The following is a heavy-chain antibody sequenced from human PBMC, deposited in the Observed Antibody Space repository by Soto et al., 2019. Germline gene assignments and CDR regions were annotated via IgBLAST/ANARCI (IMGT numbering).Heavy chain of an antibody. V-gene: IGHV1-69*06. D-gene: IGHD6-6*01. Sequence: ASVKVSCKASGGTFSSYAISWVRQAPGQGLEWMGGIIPIFGTANYTQKFQGRVTITADKSTSTAYMELSSLRSEDTAVYYCARAVRHYSSSVGFDYWGQGTLVTVSS. J-gene: IGHJ4*02. CDR2: IIPIFGTA. CDR1: GGTFSSYA. CDR3: ARAVRHYSSSVGFDY.